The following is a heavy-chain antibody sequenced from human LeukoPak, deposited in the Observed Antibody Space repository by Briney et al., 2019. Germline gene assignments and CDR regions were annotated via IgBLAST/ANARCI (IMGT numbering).Heavy chain of an antibody. J-gene: IGHJ3*02. D-gene: IGHD4-17*01. CDR2: ISSSSSTI. CDR1: GFTFSSYS. V-gene: IGHV3-48*01. CDR3: ARDTGDYNAFDI. Sequence: GGSLRLSCAASGFTFSSYSMNWVRQAPGKGLEWVSYISSSSSTIYYADSVKGRFTTSRDNAKNSLYLQMNSLRAEDTAVYYCARDTGDYNAFDIWGQGTMVTVSS.